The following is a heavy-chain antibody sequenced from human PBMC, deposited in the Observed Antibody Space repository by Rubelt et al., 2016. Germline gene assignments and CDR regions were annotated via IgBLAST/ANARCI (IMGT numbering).Heavy chain of an antibody. V-gene: IGHV4-39*01. CDR2: IDYTGTT. Sequence: QPQLQESGPGLVKPSETLSLTCTVSGGSISSSVYHWGWIRQPPGKGREWIVLIDYTGTTYYNPSLKSRVTISEDTSKNQFAPKLTSLTAADTAGDYCARHGTGYNWSSDDGFDLWGQGTEVTVSS. D-gene: IGHD1-20*01. CDR3: ARHGTGYNWSSDDGFDL. J-gene: IGHJ3*01. CDR1: GGSISSSVYH.